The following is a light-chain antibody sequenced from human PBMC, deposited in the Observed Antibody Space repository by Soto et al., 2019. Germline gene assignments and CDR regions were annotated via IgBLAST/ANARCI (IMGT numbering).Light chain of an antibody. J-gene: IGLJ2*01. V-gene: IGLV2-11*01. CDR1: SSDVGGYDY. Sequence: QSALTQPRSVSGSPGQSVTISCSGTSSDVGGYDYVSWYQQSPDKAPKLMIFDVSERPAGVPDRFAGSKSGNTASLTISGFRGGDGAVYYFLSCAGTSPPVFLGGGTRVTVL. CDR3: LSCAGTSPPVF. CDR2: DVS.